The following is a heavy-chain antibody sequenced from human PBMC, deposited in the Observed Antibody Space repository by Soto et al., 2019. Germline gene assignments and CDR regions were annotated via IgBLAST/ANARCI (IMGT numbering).Heavy chain of an antibody. V-gene: IGHV3-23*01. CDR1: GFTFSSYA. CDR2: ISGSGGST. J-gene: IGHJ4*02. CDR3: AKDDGDGIPLYYFDY. Sequence: GGSLRLSCAASGFTFSSYAMSWVRQAPGKGQEWVSAISGSGGSTYYADSVKGRFTISRDNSKNTLYLQMNSLRAEDTAVYYCAKDDGDGIPLYYFDYWGQGTLVTVSS. D-gene: IGHD1-26*01.